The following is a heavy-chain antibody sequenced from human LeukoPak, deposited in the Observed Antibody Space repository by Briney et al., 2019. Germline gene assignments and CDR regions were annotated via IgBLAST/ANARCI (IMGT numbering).Heavy chain of an antibody. J-gene: IGHJ3*02. V-gene: IGHV4-59*08. Sequence: SETLSLTCTVPGGSISSYYGSWIRQPPGEGLEWIGYIYYGGRTNYNPSLKSRVTISVDTSKNQFSLRLSSVTAADTAVFYCARHYSDTTAYYRRDAFDIWGQGTLVTVSS. CDR3: ARHYSDTTAYYRRDAFDI. CDR2: IYYGGRT. D-gene: IGHD3-22*01. CDR1: GGSISSYY.